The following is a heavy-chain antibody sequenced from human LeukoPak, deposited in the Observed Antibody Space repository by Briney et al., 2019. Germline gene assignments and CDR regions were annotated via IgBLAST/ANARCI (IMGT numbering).Heavy chain of an antibody. CDR3: ARDDASTARASGLDV. Sequence: AGGSLRLSCAASGFTFSAYGMNWVRQAPGKGLEWVSYISRDSAFVYYADSVKGRLTISRDNAKNSLYLQMESLRGEDTAVYYCARDDASTARASGLDVWGIGTTVTVSS. CDR2: ISRDSAFV. D-gene: IGHD6-6*01. V-gene: IGHV3-21*01. CDR1: GFTFSAYG. J-gene: IGHJ6*04.